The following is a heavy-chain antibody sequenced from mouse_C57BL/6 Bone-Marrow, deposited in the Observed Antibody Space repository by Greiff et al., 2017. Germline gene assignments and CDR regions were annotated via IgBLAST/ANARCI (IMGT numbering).Heavy chain of an antibody. V-gene: IGHV1-55*01. CDR3: ARYPFAY. CDR2: IYPGSGST. CDR1: GYTFTSYW. Sequence: QVQLQQPGAELVKPGASVKMSCKASGYTFTSYWITWVKQRPGQGLEWIGDIYPGSGSTNYNEKFKRKATLTVDTSSSTAYMHLSSLTSEDSAVHYCARYPFAYWCQGTLVTVSA. J-gene: IGHJ3*01.